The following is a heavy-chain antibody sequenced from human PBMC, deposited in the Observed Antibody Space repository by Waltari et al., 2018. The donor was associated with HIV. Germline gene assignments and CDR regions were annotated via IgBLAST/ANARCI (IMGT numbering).Heavy chain of an antibody. CDR1: GFTFSRFS. CDR3: ARDYGDFGSSAFDI. Sequence: ESGGGLVKPGGSLRLSCAASGFTFSRFSMNWVRQAPVKGLEWVSSISSTTSYIYYADSVKGRFTMSRDNAKNSLYLQMNSLRVEDTAVYYCARDYGDFGSSAFDIWGQGTMVTVSS. V-gene: IGHV3-21*01. CDR2: ISSTTSYI. J-gene: IGHJ3*02. D-gene: IGHD4-17*01.